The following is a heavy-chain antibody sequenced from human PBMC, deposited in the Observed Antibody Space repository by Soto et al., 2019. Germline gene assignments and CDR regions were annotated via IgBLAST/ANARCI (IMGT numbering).Heavy chain of an antibody. Sequence: PGGSLRLSCAASGFTFSSYWMHWVRQAPGKGLVWVSRINSDGSRTDYADSVKGRFTISRDNAKNTLDMQMNSLRAEDTAVYYCAKVVAVVAHYGMDVWGQGTTVTVSS. CDR2: INSDGSRT. J-gene: IGHJ6*02. D-gene: IGHD3-22*01. CDR3: AKVVAVVAHYGMDV. V-gene: IGHV3-74*01. CDR1: GFTFSSYW.